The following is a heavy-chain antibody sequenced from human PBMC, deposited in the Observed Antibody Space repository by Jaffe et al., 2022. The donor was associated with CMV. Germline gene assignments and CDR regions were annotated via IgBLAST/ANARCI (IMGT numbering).Heavy chain of an antibody. J-gene: IGHJ3*02. V-gene: IGHV3-48*03. CDR1: GFTFSSYE. Sequence: EVQLVESGGGLVQPGGSLRLSCAASGFTFSSYEMNWVRQAPGKGLEWVSYISSSGGTTHYADYVKGRFTISRDNARNSLYLQMNSLRAEDTAVYYCARYSGSNYAYHAFDIWGQGTMVTVSS. D-gene: IGHD1-26*01. CDR2: ISSSGGTT. CDR3: ARYSGSNYAYHAFDI.